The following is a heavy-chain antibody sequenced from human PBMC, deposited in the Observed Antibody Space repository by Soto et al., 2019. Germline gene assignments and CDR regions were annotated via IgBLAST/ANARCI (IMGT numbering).Heavy chain of an antibody. J-gene: IGHJ4*02. D-gene: IGHD1-26*01. CDR3: AHSPFDIVGAPDFDY. V-gene: IGHV2-5*01. Sequence: GLDLEWLALIYWNDDKRYSPSLKSRLTITKDTSKNQVVLTMTNMDPVDTATYYCAHSPFDIVGAPDFDYWGQGTLVTVSS. CDR2: IYWNDDK.